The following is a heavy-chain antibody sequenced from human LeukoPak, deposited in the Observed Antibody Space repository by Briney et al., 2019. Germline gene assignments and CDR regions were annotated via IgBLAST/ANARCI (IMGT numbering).Heavy chain of an antibody. CDR3: ASPYSNYAFDI. J-gene: IGHJ3*02. CDR2: ISSSGSTI. CDR1: GFTFSSYS. D-gene: IGHD4-11*01. Sequence: GGSLRLSCAASGFTFSSYSMNWVRQAPGKGLEWVSYISSSGSTIYYADSVKGRFTISRDNAKNSLYLQMNSLRAEDTAVYYCASPYSNYAFDIWGQGTMVTVSS. V-gene: IGHV3-48*04.